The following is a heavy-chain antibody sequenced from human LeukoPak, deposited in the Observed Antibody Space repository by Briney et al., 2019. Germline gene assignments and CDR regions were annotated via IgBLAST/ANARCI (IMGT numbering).Heavy chain of an antibody. V-gene: IGHV4-31*03. J-gene: IGHJ6*02. CDR3: ARDEAIFGAGYYYGMDV. Sequence: SQTLSLTCTVSGGSISSGGHYWSWIRQHPGKGLEWIGYINYSGSTYYNPSLKSRISISVGTSQNQFSLKLSSVTAADTAVYYCARDEAIFGAGYYYGMDVWGQGTTVTVSS. D-gene: IGHD3-3*01. CDR2: INYSGST. CDR1: GGSISSGGHY.